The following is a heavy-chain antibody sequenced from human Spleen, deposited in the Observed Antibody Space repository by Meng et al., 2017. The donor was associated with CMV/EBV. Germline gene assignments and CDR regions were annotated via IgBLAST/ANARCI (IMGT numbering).Heavy chain of an antibody. Sequence: GGSLRLSCAASGFTVSSTYMSWVRQALGKGLEWVSVIYTGGNTYYADSVEGRFTISRDNSKNTLYLQMDSLRAEDTAVYYCTRTGGPAGMFPHYWGLGTLVPVSS. V-gene: IGHV3-53*01. D-gene: IGHD6-19*01. J-gene: IGHJ4*02. CDR2: IYTGGNT. CDR1: GFTVSSTY. CDR3: TRTGGPAGMFPHY.